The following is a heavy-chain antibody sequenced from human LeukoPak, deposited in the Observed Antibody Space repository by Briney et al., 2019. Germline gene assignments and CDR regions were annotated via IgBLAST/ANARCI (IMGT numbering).Heavy chain of an antibody. J-gene: IGHJ5*02. D-gene: IGHD5-24*01. CDR1: GFAFDDYA. CDR3: ARDLGRDGYNFSP. CDR2: ISWNSRII. V-gene: IGHV3-9*01. Sequence: GRSLRLSCAASGFAFDDYAIHWVRQAPGKGLEWVSGISWNSRIIDYANSVKGRFTISRDNAKNTLYLQMNSLRAEDTAVYYCARDLGRDGYNFSPWGQGTLVTVSS.